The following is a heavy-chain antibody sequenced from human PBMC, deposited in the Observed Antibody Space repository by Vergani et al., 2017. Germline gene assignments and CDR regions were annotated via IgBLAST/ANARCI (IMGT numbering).Heavy chain of an antibody. CDR3: ARPSRLPVAGRFDY. D-gene: IGHD6-19*01. CDR1: GYTFTSYD. V-gene: IGHV1-8*01. J-gene: IGHJ4*02. CDR2: MNPNSGNT. Sequence: VQMVQSGAEVKKPGATVKMSCKVSGYTFTSYDINWVRQATGQGLEWMGWMNPNSGNTGYAQKFQGRVTMTRNTSISTAYMELSSLRSEDTAVYYCARPSRLPVAGRFDYWGQGTLVTVSS.